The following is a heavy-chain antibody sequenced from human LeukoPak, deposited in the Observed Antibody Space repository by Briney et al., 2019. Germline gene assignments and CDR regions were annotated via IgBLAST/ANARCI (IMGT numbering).Heavy chain of an antibody. D-gene: IGHD3-10*01. J-gene: IGHJ6*02. CDR3: ASPGVYYYYYGMDV. CDR1: GGSFSGYY. V-gene: IGHV4-34*01. Sequence: SETLSLTCAVYGGSFSGYYWSWIRQPPGKGLEWIGEINHCGSTNYNPSLKSRVTISVDTSKNQFSLKLSSVTAADTAVYYCASPGVYYYYYGMDVWGQGTTVTVSS. CDR2: INHCGST.